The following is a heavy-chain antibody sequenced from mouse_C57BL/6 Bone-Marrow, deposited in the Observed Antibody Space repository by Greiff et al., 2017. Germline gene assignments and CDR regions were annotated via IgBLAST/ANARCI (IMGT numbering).Heavy chain of an antibody. CDR1: GFSLTSYG. V-gene: IGHV2-9*01. CDR2: IWGGGST. J-gene: IGHJ1*03. Sequence: VNVVESGPGLVAPSQSLSITCTVSGFSLTSYGVDWVRQPPGKGLEWLGVIWGGGSTNYNSALMSRLSICKDNSKGQVFLKMNSLQTDDTAMDYCAKQNYYDYDDGYGYFDVWGTGTTVTVSS. CDR3: AKQNYYDYDDGYGYFDV. D-gene: IGHD2-4*01.